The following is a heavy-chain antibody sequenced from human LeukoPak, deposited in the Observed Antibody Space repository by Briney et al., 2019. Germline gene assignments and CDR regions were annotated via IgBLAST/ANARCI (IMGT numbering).Heavy chain of an antibody. V-gene: IGHV3-21*06. D-gene: IGHD2-15*01. CDR1: GFTFSSYS. CDR3: ARVSGSRGCFDY. Sequence: GGSLRLSCAASGFTFSSYSMNWGRQAPGKGLEWVSSISSTSYIYYADSVKGRFTISRDNSRNSLYLQMNSLRAEDTAVYYCARVSGSRGCFDYWGQGTLVTVSS. CDR2: ISSTSYI. J-gene: IGHJ4*02.